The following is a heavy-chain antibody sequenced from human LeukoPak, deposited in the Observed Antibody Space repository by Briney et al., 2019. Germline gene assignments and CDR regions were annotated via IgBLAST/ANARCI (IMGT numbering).Heavy chain of an antibody. CDR3: ARGVHLWFGELLGPVDY. CDR1: GGTFSSYA. CDR2: ISAYNGNT. Sequence: ASVKVSCKASGGTFSSYAISWVRQAPGQGLEWMGWISAYNGNTNYAQKLQGRVTMTTDTSTSTAYMELRSLRSDDTAVYYCARGVHLWFGELLGPVDYWGQGTLVTVSS. J-gene: IGHJ4*02. D-gene: IGHD3-10*01. V-gene: IGHV1-18*01.